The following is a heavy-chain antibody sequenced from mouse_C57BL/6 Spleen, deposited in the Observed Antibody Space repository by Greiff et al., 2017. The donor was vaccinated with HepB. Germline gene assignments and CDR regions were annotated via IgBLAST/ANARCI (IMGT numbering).Heavy chain of an antibody. Sequence: QVQLKQSGAELVRPGASVTLSCKASGYTFTDYEMHWVKQTPVHGLEWIGAIDPETGGTAYNQKFKGKAILTADKSSSTAYMELSSLTSEDSAVYYCTIIYYDYDLYYAMDYWGQGTSVTVSS. CDR2: IDPETGGT. J-gene: IGHJ4*01. D-gene: IGHD2-4*01. V-gene: IGHV1-15*01. CDR1: GYTFTDYE. CDR3: TIIYYDYDLYYAMDY.